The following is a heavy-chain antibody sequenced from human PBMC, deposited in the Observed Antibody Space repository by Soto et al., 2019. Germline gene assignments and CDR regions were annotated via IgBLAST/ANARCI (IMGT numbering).Heavy chain of an antibody. CDR2: ISGSGGST. CDR1: GFTFRSYA. D-gene: IGHD2-2*03. V-gene: IGHV3-23*01. Sequence: EVQLLESGGGLVQPGGSLRLSCAASGFTFRSYAMSWVRQAPGKGLEWVSAISGSGGSTYYADSVKGRFTISRDNSKNTLYLQMNSLRAEDTAVYYCAKAGYCSSTSCYAPGAFDYWGQGTLVTVSS. J-gene: IGHJ4*02. CDR3: AKAGYCSSTSCYAPGAFDY.